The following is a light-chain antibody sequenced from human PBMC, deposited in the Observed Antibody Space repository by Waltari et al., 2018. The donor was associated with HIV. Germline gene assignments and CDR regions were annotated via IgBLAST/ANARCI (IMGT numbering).Light chain of an antibody. CDR2: DVN. J-gene: IGLJ2*01. Sequence: HSALSQRRQMSGSPGQKVTYSCTRTSSDVGGYNYASWYQQHPGKSTTLMIFDVNKLPSGVPDRFSGAKTGNTASLTIAGFKAADEAYYYCCSYADNFTSVFSGGTKLTVL. CDR1: SSDVGGYNY. CDR3: CSYADNFTSV. V-gene: IGLV2-11*01.